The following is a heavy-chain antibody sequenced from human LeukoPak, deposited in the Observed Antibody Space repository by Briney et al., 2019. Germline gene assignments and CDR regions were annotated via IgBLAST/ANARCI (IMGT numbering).Heavy chain of an antibody. CDR1: GFTFSSYG. CDR3: ARVIAARPHYYYYYYMDV. Sequence: GGSLRLSCAASGFTFSSYGMNWVRQAPGKGLEWVSYISSSSSTIYYADSVKGRFTISRDNAKNSLYLQMNSLRAEDTAVYYCARVIAARPHYYYYYYMDVWGKGTTVTVSS. J-gene: IGHJ6*03. CDR2: ISSSSSTI. V-gene: IGHV3-48*04. D-gene: IGHD6-6*01.